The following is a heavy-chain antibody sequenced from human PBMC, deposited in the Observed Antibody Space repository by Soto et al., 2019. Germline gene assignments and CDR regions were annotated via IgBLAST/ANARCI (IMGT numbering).Heavy chain of an antibody. CDR1: GGTFSSYA. CDR2: IIPIFGTA. Sequence: QVQLVQSGAEVKKPGSSVKVSCKASGGTFSSYAISWVRQAPGQGLEWMGGIIPIFGTANYAQKFQGRVTITADESTSTAYMELSSLRSEDTAAYYCARVSNDFWSGYLSWFDPWGQGTLVTVSS. D-gene: IGHD3-3*01. J-gene: IGHJ5*02. V-gene: IGHV1-69*01. CDR3: ARVSNDFWSGYLSWFDP.